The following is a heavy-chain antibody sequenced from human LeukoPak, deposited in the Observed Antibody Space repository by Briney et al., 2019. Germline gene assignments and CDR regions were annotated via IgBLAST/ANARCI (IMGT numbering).Heavy chain of an antibody. Sequence: GESLKISCKGSGYSFTSYWIGWVRQMPGKGLEWMGIIYPGDSDTRYSPSFQGQVTISADKSISTVYLQWSSLKASDTAVYYCARPPFYDSSGYYAVDYWGQGTLVTVSS. CDR2: IYPGDSDT. V-gene: IGHV5-51*01. CDR3: ARPPFYDSSGYYAVDY. J-gene: IGHJ4*02. CDR1: GYSFTSYW. D-gene: IGHD3-22*01.